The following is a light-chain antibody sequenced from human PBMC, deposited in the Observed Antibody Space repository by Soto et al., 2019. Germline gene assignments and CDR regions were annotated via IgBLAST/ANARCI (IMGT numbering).Light chain of an antibody. CDR3: SSYEGRYSWV. CDR2: DVT. J-gene: IGLJ3*02. Sequence: QSALTQPRSVSGSPGQSVTISCTGTSSDVGGYDYVSWFQQHPGKVPKLMIYDVTKRPSGVPDRFSGSKSGNTASLTISGLQADAEADYYCSSYEGRYSWVFGGGTKVTVL. CDR1: SSDVGGYDY. V-gene: IGLV2-11*01.